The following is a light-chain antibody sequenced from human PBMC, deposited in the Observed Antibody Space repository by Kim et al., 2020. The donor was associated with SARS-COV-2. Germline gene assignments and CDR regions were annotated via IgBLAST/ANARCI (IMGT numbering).Light chain of an antibody. CDR1: SGNIASNS. CDR2: DDD. V-gene: IGLV6-57*04. Sequence: NFMLTQPHSVSESPGKTAVISCTRNSGNIASNSVQWYQQRPGSAPTTVIHDDDQRPSGVPDRFSAFIDTSSNSASLRISGLRTEDEADYFCQSSDSSDHVVFGGGTQLTVL. CDR3: QSSDSSDHVV. J-gene: IGLJ2*01.